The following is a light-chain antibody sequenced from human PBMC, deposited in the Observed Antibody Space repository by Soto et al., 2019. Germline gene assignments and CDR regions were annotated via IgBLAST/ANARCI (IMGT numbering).Light chain of an antibody. CDR2: KAS. Sequence: DIQMTQSPSTLSASVGDRVTITCRASQSISSWLAWYQQKPGKAPNLLIYKASNLESGVPSRFSGSGSGTEFTLTISSLQPDDFAFYYCQQSNSYPWTFGQGTKVEIK. V-gene: IGKV1-5*03. J-gene: IGKJ1*01. CDR1: QSISSW. CDR3: QQSNSYPWT.